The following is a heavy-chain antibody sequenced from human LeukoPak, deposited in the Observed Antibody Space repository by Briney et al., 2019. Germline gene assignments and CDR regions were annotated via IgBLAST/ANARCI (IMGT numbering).Heavy chain of an antibody. D-gene: IGHD3-22*01. CDR2: IYTSGST. J-gene: IGHJ5*02. V-gene: IGHV4-4*07. Sequence: SETLSLTCTVSGGSISSYYWSWIQQPAGKGLEWIGRIYTSGSTNYNPSLKSRVTMSVDTSKNQFSLKLSSVTAADTAVYYCARRTMRGDWFDPWGQGTLVTVSS. CDR1: GGSISSYY. CDR3: ARRTMRGDWFDP.